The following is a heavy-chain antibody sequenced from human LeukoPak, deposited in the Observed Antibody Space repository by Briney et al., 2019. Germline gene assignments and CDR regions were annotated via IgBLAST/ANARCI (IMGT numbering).Heavy chain of an antibody. V-gene: IGHV3-23*01. Sequence: GGSLRLSCAASGFTFSSYAMSWVRQAPGKGLEWVSAISGSGGSTYYADSVKGRFTISRDNSKNTLYLQMTSLRAEDKAVYYCAKDRIGGATTNEFDYWGQGTLVTVSS. CDR2: ISGSGGST. J-gene: IGHJ4*02. CDR3: AKDRIGGATTNEFDY. D-gene: IGHD1-26*01. CDR1: GFTFSSYA.